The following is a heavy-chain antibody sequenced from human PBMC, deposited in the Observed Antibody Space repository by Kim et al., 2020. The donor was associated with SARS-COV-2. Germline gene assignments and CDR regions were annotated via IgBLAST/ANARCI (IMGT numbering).Heavy chain of an antibody. Sequence: SVKVSCKASGGTFSSYAISWVRQAPGQGLEWMGRIIPILGIANYAQKFQGRVTITADKSTSTAYMELSSLRSEDTAVYYCARAPRKSVGFDYWGQGTLVTVSS. V-gene: IGHV1-69*04. CDR2: IIPILGIA. D-gene: IGHD1-26*01. J-gene: IGHJ4*02. CDR1: GGTFSSYA. CDR3: ARAPRKSVGFDY.